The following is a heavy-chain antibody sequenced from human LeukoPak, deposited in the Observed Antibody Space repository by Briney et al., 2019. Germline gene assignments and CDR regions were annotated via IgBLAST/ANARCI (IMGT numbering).Heavy chain of an antibody. D-gene: IGHD2-21*02. Sequence: GGSLRLSCAASGFPFSIYAMSWVRQAPGKGLEWVSAISGSGGSTYYADSVKGRFTISRDNSKNTLYLQMNSLRAEDTAVYYCAKVLAYCGGDCYSPYDYWGQGTLVTVSS. CDR3: AKVLAYCGGDCYSPYDY. J-gene: IGHJ4*02. CDR2: ISGSGGST. CDR1: GFPFSIYA. V-gene: IGHV3-23*01.